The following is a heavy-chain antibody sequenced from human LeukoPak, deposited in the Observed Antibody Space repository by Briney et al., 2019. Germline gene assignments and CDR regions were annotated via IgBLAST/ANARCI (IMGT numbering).Heavy chain of an antibody. Sequence: SETLSLTCAVYGRSFSGYYWSWIRQPPGKGLEWIGEINHSGSTNYNPSLKSRVTISVDTSKNQFSLKLSSVTAADTAVYYCARVPSPYSGSYRDWGQGTLVTVSS. CDR2: INHSGST. D-gene: IGHD1-26*01. CDR3: ARVPSPYSGSYRD. CDR1: GRSFSGYY. J-gene: IGHJ4*02. V-gene: IGHV4-34*01.